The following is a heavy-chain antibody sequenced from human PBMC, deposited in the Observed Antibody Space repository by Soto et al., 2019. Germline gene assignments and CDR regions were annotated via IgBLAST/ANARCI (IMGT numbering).Heavy chain of an antibody. CDR3: ARDTSVSSGWDYYYYGMDV. V-gene: IGHV3-66*01. CDR1: GFTVSSNY. J-gene: IGHJ6*02. Sequence: GGSLRLSCAASGFTVSSNYMSWVRQAPGKGLEWVSVIYSGGSTYYADSVKGRFTISRDNSKNTLYLRMNSLRAEDTAVYYCARDTSVSSGWDYYYYGMDVWGQGTTVTVSS. D-gene: IGHD6-19*01. CDR2: IYSGGST.